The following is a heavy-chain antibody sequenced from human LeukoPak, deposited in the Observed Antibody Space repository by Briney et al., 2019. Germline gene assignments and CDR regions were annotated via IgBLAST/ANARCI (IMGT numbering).Heavy chain of an antibody. D-gene: IGHD6-25*01. J-gene: IGHJ4*02. CDR3: ARARGLQEFDY. Sequence: GGSLRPSCAASGFTFSSDAMIWVRQAPGKGLEWVAVISYDGSNKYYADSVKGRFTISRDNSKNTLYLQMNSLRAEDTAVYYCARARGLQEFDYWGQGTLVTVSS. V-gene: IGHV3-30-3*01. CDR1: GFTFSSDA. CDR2: ISYDGSNK.